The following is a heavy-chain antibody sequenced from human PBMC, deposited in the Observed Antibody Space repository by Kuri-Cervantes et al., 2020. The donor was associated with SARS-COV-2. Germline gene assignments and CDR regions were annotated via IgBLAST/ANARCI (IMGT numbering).Heavy chain of an antibody. CDR3: ARDYPAYYYYYMDV. J-gene: IGHJ6*03. V-gene: IGHV4-4*07. Sequence: SETLSLTCTVSGASISSFYWNWIRQPAGKELEWIGRIYTSDSTDYNPSPKSRVTMSVDTSRNQVSLKLSSVTAADTAVYHCARDYPAYYYYYMDVWGKGTTVTVSS. CDR2: IYTSDST. CDR1: GASISSFY.